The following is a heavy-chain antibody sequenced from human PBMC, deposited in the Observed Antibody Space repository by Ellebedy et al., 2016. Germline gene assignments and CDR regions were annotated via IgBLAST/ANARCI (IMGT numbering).Heavy chain of an antibody. CDR2: ISAYNGNT. CDR3: ARDRPRGSSGYDYKYYFHHGMDV. V-gene: IGHV1-18*04. D-gene: IGHD5-12*01. CDR1: GYTFSTYT. Sequence: ASVKVSCKASGYTFSTYTISWVRQAPGQGLEWMGWISAYNGNTNYAQKLQGRVTMTTDTSTSTAYMELRSLRSDDAAVYYCARDRPRGSSGYDYKYYFHHGMDVWGQGTTVTVSS. J-gene: IGHJ6*02.